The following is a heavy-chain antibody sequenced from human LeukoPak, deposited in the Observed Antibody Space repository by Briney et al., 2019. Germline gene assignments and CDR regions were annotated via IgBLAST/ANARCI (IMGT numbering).Heavy chain of an antibody. CDR3: ARDVATTVVTNWFDP. Sequence: QSGGSLRLSCAASGFTFSSYWMSWVRQAPGKGLEWVANIKQDGSEKYYVDSVKGRFTISRDNAKNSLYLQMNSLRAEDTAVYYCARDVATTVVTNWFDPWGQGTLVTVSS. J-gene: IGHJ5*02. CDR1: GFTFSSYW. D-gene: IGHD4-23*01. V-gene: IGHV3-7*01. CDR2: IKQDGSEK.